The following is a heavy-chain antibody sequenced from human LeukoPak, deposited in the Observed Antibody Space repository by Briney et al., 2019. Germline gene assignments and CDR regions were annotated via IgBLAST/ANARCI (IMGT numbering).Heavy chain of an antibody. CDR1: GFTFSSYS. CDR2: ISTSSHYI. J-gene: IGHJ4*02. V-gene: IGHV3-21*04. Sequence: KPGGSLRLSSAASGFTFSSYSMTWVRQAPGKGLEWVSSISTSSHYIYYADSMKGRFTISRDNAKNSLYLQMNSLRAEDTAVYYCAKSRSGSPHSFDYWGQGTLVTVSS. D-gene: IGHD1-26*01. CDR3: AKSRSGSPHSFDY.